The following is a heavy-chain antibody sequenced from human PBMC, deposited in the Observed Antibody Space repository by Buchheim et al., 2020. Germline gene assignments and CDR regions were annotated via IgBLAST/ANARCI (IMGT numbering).Heavy chain of an antibody. CDR1: GFTFSSYA. J-gene: IGHJ4*02. D-gene: IGHD3-22*01. V-gene: IGHV3-23*04. Sequence: EVQLVESGGGLVQPGGSLRLFCAASGFTFSSYAMSWVRQAPGQGLEWVPAISGSGGSTYYADSVEGRFTIARDNSKNTLSVEMDSLGAEDTAVYYCAKVPSSGYYFRGYYFDYWGQGTL. CDR3: AKVPSSGYYFRGYYFDY. CDR2: ISGSGGST.